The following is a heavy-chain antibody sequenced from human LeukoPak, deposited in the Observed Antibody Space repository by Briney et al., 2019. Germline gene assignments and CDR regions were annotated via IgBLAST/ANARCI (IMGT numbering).Heavy chain of an antibody. J-gene: IGHJ4*02. CDR2: ISGSGGST. D-gene: IGHD3-3*01. Sequence: GGSLRLSCAASGFTFSSYAMSWVRQAPGKGLEWVSAISGSGGSTYYADSVKGRFTISRDNSKNTLYLQMNGLRAEDTAVYYCAKGYLGDFWSAYDYWGQGTLVTVSS. V-gene: IGHV3-23*01. CDR3: AKGYLGDFWSAYDY. CDR1: GFTFSSYA.